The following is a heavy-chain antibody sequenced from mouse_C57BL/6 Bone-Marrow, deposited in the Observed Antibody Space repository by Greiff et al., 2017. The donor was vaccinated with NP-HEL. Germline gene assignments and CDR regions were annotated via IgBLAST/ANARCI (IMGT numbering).Heavy chain of an antibody. CDR1: GYTFTSYW. Sequence: QVQLQQPGAELVRPGTSVKLSCKASGYTFTSYWMHWVKQRPGQGLEWIGVIDPSDSYTNYNQKFKGKATLTVDPSSSTAYMQRSSLTSEDSAVYYCAREGDYYDYSWFAYWGQGTLVTVSA. CDR2: IDPSDSYT. V-gene: IGHV1-59*01. J-gene: IGHJ3*01. CDR3: AREGDYYDYSWFAY. D-gene: IGHD2-4*01.